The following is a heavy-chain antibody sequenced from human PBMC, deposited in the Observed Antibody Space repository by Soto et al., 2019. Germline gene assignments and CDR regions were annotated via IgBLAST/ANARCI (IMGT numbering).Heavy chain of an antibody. CDR3: ARVPGHKNSRGDF. CDR2: INPKSGDT. CDR1: GYTFTHYF. J-gene: IGHJ4*02. V-gene: IGHV1-2*02. D-gene: IGHD3-10*01. Sequence: QVRLVQSGPEVRRPGASVTVSCKASGYTFTHYFIHWVRRAPGQGLEWMGYINPKSGDTHYSQTFRGRVSMTVDTSTDTACVGLSSLKSDDTAVYFCARVPGHKNSRGDFWGQGTPITVSS.